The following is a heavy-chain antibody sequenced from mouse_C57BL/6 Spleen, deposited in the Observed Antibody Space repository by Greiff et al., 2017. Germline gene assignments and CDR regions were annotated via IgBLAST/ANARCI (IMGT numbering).Heavy chain of an antibody. D-gene: IGHD1-1*01. V-gene: IGHV1-76*01. CDR1: GYTFTYYY. CDR3: ARSVTTVPYYYAMDY. Sequence: VQLQQSGAELVRPGASVKLSCKASGYTFTYYYINWVKQRPGQGLEWIARIYPGSGNTYYNEKFKGKATLTAEKSSSTAYMQLSSLTSEDSAVYFCARSVTTVPYYYAMDYWGQGTSVTVSS. J-gene: IGHJ4*01. CDR2: IYPGSGNT.